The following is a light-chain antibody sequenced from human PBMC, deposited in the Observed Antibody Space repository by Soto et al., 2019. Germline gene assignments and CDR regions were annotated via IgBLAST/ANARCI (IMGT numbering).Light chain of an antibody. V-gene: IGLV2-14*01. Sequence: QSALPQPASVSGSPGQSITISCTGTSSDVGAYDFVSWYQHYPGKAPKLVTFDVTHRPPGISDRFSGSKSANTASLTISGLQAEDEAFYYCSSYTTRSTLVFGGGTKLTVL. CDR1: SSDVGAYDF. CDR2: DVT. J-gene: IGLJ2*01. CDR3: SSYTTRSTLV.